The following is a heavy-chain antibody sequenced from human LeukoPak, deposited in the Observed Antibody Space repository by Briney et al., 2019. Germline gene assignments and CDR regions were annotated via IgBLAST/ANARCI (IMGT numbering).Heavy chain of an antibody. CDR2: ISTCGSPI. CDR3: ARDVEQWLGYNDYYYMDV. CDR1: GFTFSRFE. J-gene: IGHJ6*03. D-gene: IGHD6-19*01. V-gene: IGHV3-48*03. Sequence: QPGGSLRLSCVVSGFTFSRFEMNWVRQAPGKGLEWVSHISTCGSPIYYADSVKGRFTISRDNAKNSLYLQMNSLRAEDTAVYYCARDVEQWLGYNDYYYMDVWGKGTTVTVSS.